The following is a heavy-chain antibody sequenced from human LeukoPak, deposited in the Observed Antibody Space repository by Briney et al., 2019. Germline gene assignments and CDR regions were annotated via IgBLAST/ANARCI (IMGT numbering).Heavy chain of an antibody. Sequence: GGSLRLSCAASGFTFSTYVMNWVRRAPGEGLEWVSAISGSGGSTYCADSVKGRFTISRDNSKNTLYLQMNSLRAEDTAVYYCAKTVGATVIPFDYWGQGTLVTVSS. V-gene: IGHV3-23*01. J-gene: IGHJ4*02. CDR1: GFTFSTYV. CDR2: ISGSGGST. CDR3: AKTVGATVIPFDY. D-gene: IGHD4-17*01.